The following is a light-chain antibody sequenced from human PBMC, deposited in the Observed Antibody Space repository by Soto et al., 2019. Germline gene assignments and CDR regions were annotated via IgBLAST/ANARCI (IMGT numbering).Light chain of an antibody. CDR2: KAS. Sequence: DIQMTQSPSTLSASVGDRVTITCRASQSISSWLAWYLQKPGKAPKLLIYKASTLQDGVPSRFSGSGSGTEFPLTIISLQPYDCATYYCQQYSSYSPYTFGHGTQLEIK. CDR3: QQYSSYSPYT. V-gene: IGKV1-5*03. J-gene: IGKJ2*01. CDR1: QSISSW.